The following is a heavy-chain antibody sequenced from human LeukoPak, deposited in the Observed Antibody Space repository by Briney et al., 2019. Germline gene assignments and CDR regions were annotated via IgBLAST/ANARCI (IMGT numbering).Heavy chain of an antibody. V-gene: IGHV5-51*01. J-gene: IGHJ4*02. Sequence: GESLQISCKGSGYSFTSYWIGWVRQMPGKGLEWMGIIYPGDSDTRYSPSFQGQVTISADKSISTAYLQWSSLKASDTAMYYCARQGLDYDILTGYRYWGQGTLVTVSS. CDR2: IYPGDSDT. CDR3: ARQGLDYDILTGYRY. D-gene: IGHD3-9*01. CDR1: GYSFTSYW.